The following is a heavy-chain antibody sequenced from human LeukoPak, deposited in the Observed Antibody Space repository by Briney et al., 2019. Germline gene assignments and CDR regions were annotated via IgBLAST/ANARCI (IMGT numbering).Heavy chain of an antibody. Sequence: ASVKVSCKASGYTFTGYYMHWVRQAPGQGLEWMGWINPNSGGTNYAQKFQGRATMTRDTSISTAYMELSRLRSDDTAVYYCARWGGVNPHYYYGMDVWGQGTTVTVSS. CDR2: INPNSGGT. D-gene: IGHD1-14*01. J-gene: IGHJ6*02. V-gene: IGHV1-2*02. CDR1: GYTFTGYY. CDR3: ARWGGVNPHYYYGMDV.